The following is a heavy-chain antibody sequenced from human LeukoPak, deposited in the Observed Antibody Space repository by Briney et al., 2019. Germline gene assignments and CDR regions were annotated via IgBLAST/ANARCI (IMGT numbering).Heavy chain of an antibody. V-gene: IGHV4-61*02. CDR3: ASSPYDFWSGCPALLEPYYFDY. J-gene: IGHJ4*02. Sequence: PSETLSLTCTVSGGSISSGSYYWSWIRQPAGKGLEWIGRIYTSGSTNYNPSLKSRVTISVDTSKNQFSLKLSSVTAADTAVYYCASSPYDFWSGCPALLEPYYFDYWGQGTLVTVSS. CDR2: IYTSGST. CDR1: GGSISSGSYY. D-gene: IGHD3-3*01.